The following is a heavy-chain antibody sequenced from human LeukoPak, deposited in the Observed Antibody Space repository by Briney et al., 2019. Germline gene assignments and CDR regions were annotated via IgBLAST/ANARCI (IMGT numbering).Heavy chain of an antibody. J-gene: IGHJ6*03. D-gene: IGHD6-13*01. CDR1: GGSFSGYY. Sequence: SETLSLTCAVYGGSFSGYYWSWIRQPPGKGLEWIGEINHSGSTNYNPSLKSRVTISVDTSKNQFSLKLSSVTAADTAVYYCERLIAAAGNYYYYYMDVWGKGTTVTVSS. CDR2: INHSGST. CDR3: ERLIAAAGNYYYYYMDV. V-gene: IGHV4-34*01.